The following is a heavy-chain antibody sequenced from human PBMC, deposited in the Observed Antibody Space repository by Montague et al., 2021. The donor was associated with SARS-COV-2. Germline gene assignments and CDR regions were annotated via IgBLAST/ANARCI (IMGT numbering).Heavy chain of an antibody. CDR2: IDWDDDK. CDR1: GFSLSTSGMC. V-gene: IGHV2-70*01. D-gene: IGHD1-26*01. Sequence: PALVKPTQTLTLTCTFSGFSLSTSGMCVSWIRQPPGKALEWLALIDWDDDKYYSTSLKTRLTISKDTSKNQVVLTMTNMDPVDTATYYCARIWGATSGDAFDIWGQGTMVTVSS. CDR3: ARIWGATSGDAFDI. J-gene: IGHJ3*02.